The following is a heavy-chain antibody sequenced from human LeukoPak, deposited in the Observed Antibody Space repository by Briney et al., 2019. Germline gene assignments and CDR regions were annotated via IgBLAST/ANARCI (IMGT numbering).Heavy chain of an antibody. CDR3: AKDLERDIVVVVAAMVSDY. D-gene: IGHD2-15*01. CDR2: ISGSGGST. J-gene: IGHJ4*02. V-gene: IGHV3-23*01. CDR1: GFTFSSYA. Sequence: SGGSLRLSCAASGFTFSSYAMGWVRQAPGKGLEWVSAISGSGGSTYYADSVKGRFTISRDNSKNTLYLQMNSLRAEDTAVYYCAKDLERDIVVVVAAMVSDYWGQGTLVTVSS.